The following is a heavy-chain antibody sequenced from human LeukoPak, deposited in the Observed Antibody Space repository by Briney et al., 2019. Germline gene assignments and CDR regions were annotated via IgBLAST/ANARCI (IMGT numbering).Heavy chain of an antibody. D-gene: IGHD3-9*01. J-gene: IGHJ4*02. Sequence: PGGSLRLSCAASGFTFSSYSMNWVRQAPGKGLEWVSSISGSSSYIYYADSVKGRFTISRDNAKNSLYLQMNSLRAEDTAVYYCARATTYDILTGYFDYWGQGTLVTVSS. CDR3: ARATTYDILTGYFDY. CDR1: GFTFSSYS. CDR2: ISGSSSYI. V-gene: IGHV3-21*01.